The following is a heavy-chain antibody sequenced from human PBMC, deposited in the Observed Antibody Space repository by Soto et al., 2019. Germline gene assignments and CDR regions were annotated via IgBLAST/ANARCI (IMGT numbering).Heavy chain of an antibody. CDR1: GYTFTSYG. V-gene: IGHV1-18*01. Sequence: QVQLVQSGAEVKKPGASVKVSCKASGYTFTSYGISWVRQAPGQGLEWMGWISAYNGNTNYAQKLQGRVTMTIDTSTSTADIELRSLRSDDTAVYYCARWPLGMWGGNSIAFDIWGQGTMVTVSS. J-gene: IGHJ3*02. D-gene: IGHD2-21*02. CDR3: ARWPLGMWGGNSIAFDI. CDR2: ISAYNGNT.